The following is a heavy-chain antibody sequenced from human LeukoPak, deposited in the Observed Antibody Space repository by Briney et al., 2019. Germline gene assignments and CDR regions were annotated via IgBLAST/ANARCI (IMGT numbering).Heavy chain of an antibody. D-gene: IGHD3-22*01. Sequence: ASVKVSCKASGGTFSSYAISWVRQAPGQGLEWMGGIIPIFGTANYAQKFQGRVTITADESTSTAYMELSSLRSEDTAVYYCARDGEHYYDSSGYYQSFDYWGQGTLVTVSS. V-gene: IGHV1-69*13. CDR2: IIPIFGTA. CDR1: GGTFSSYA. CDR3: ARDGEHYYDSSGYYQSFDY. J-gene: IGHJ4*02.